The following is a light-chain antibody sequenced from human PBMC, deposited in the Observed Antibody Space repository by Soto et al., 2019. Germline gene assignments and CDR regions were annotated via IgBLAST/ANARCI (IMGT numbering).Light chain of an antibody. CDR2: EDN. CDR3: QCYDASSLVV. Sequence: NFMLTQPHSVSESPGKTVTISCTRSSGSIADNYVQWYQQSPARSPTTVFYEDNQRPSRVPDRFSGSTDSATNSASLTISGLESEEEADYCWQCYDASSLVVFGGGTKLTVL. V-gene: IGLV6-57*01. CDR1: SGSIADNY. J-gene: IGLJ3*02.